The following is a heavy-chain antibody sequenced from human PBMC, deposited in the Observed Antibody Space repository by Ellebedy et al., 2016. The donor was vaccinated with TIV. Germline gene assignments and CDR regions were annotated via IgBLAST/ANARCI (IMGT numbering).Heavy chain of an antibody. CDR3: ARDQVGVGPAIDV. V-gene: IGHV3-23*01. CDR1: GFTFSSYA. CDR2: IPESGGNT. J-gene: IGHJ3*01. Sequence: GESLKVSCAASGFTFSSYAMCCVPQPPGKGLEWVSSIPESGGNTYNADSVKGRFTISRDNSKDTLYLQMNSLRAEDTAIYYCARDQVGVGPAIDVWGQGTMVTVSS. D-gene: IGHD1-26*01.